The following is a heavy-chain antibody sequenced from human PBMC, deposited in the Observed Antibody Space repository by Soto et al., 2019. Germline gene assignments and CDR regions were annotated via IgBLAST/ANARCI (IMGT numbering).Heavy chain of an antibody. CDR2: VNPDSGGT. J-gene: IGHJ5*02. D-gene: IGHD1-1*01. CDR1: VDTLANNI. V-gene: IGHV1-2*02. CDR3: ARGSNWNSNWFDP. Sequence: GASVEPSGKTPVDTLANNIMQWLRQAPGQGLECMGWVNPDSGGTMFAQKFQGRVTMTRDTSISTVYMELTSLSSDDTAVYYCARGSNWNSNWFDPWVQGTLVTSPQ.